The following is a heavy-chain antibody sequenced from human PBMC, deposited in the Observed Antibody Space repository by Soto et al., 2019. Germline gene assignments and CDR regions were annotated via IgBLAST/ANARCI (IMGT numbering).Heavy chain of an antibody. Sequence: EVQLLESGGGLVQPGGSLRLSCAASGFTFGTYAMKWLRQAPGRGLECVSFISGSGRTTYYADSVKGRFTVSRDNSKNTMYLQMNSLRAEATALYFCATFRGPAYSYYYMHVWGKGTTVTVSS. CDR2: ISGSGRTT. J-gene: IGHJ6*03. CDR1: GFTFGTYA. D-gene: IGHD2-2*01. CDR3: ATFRGPAYSYYYMHV. V-gene: IGHV3-23*01.